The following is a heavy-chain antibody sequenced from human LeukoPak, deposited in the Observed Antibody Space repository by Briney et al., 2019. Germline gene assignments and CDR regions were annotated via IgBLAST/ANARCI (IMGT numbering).Heavy chain of an antibody. D-gene: IGHD3-9*01. V-gene: IGHV4-34*01. Sequence: PSETLSLTCAVYGGSFSGYYWSWIRQPPGKGLEWIGEITHSGSTNSNPTLKSRVTISQDISKNRFSLKLSSVTAADTAVYYCARYYDVLTGYYTFDYWGQGTLVSVSS. CDR1: GGSFSGYY. CDR2: ITHSGST. CDR3: ARYYDVLTGYYTFDY. J-gene: IGHJ4*02.